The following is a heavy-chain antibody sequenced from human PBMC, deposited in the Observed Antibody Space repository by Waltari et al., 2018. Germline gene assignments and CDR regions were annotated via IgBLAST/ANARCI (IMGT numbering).Heavy chain of an antibody. V-gene: IGHV7-4-1*02. Sequence: QVQLVQSGSELKKPGASVKVSCKASGYTFTSYAMNLVRQSPGQGLEWMGWINTNTVNPTYAQGFTGRFVFSLDTSVSTAYLQISSLKAEDTAVYYCARGVEMEPQDAFDIWGQGTMVTVSS. CDR2: INTNTVNP. D-gene: IGHD1-1*01. J-gene: IGHJ3*02. CDR3: ARGVEMEPQDAFDI. CDR1: GYTFTSYA.